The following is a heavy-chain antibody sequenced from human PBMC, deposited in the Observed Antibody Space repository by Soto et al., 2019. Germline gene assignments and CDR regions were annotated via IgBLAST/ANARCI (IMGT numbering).Heavy chain of an antibody. V-gene: IGHV4-39*01. D-gene: IGHD3-3*01. CDR2: IYYSGST. Sequence: QLQLQESGPGLVKPSETLSLTCTVSGGSISSSSYYWGWIRQPPGKGLEWIGSIYYSGSTYYNPSLKSRVTISVDTSKNQFSLKLSSVTAADTAVYYCALIGPIFGVVIDRGAFDIWGQGTMVTVSS. CDR3: ALIGPIFGVVIDRGAFDI. CDR1: GGSISSSSYY. J-gene: IGHJ3*02.